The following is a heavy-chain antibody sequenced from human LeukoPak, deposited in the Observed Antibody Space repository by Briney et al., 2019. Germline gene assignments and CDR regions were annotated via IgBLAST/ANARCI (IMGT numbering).Heavy chain of an antibody. CDR3: ARLVTEYGDYATYYYYYIDV. D-gene: IGHD4-17*01. CDR2: IYYSGST. CDR1: GGSISSYY. V-gene: IGHV4-59*08. J-gene: IGHJ6*03. Sequence: SETLSLTCTVSGGSISSYYWSWIRQPPGKGLQWIGYIYYSGSTNYNPSLKSRVTISVDRSKNQFSLKLSSVTAADTAVYYCARLVTEYGDYATYYYYYIDVWGKGTTVAISS.